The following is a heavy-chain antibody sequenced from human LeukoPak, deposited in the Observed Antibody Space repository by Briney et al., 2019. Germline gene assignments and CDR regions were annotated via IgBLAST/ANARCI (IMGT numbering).Heavy chain of an antibody. D-gene: IGHD6-19*01. CDR2: ISWDGGST. CDR3: AKDIVSAGYSSPDY. J-gene: IGHJ4*02. V-gene: IGHV3-43D*03. Sequence: GGSLRLSCAASGFTFDYYAMHWIRHAPGKGLEWVSLISWDGGSTYYADSGKGRFTISRDNSKNSLYLQMNSLRPEDTALYYCAKDIVSAGYSSPDYWGQGTLVTVSS. CDR1: GFTFDYYA.